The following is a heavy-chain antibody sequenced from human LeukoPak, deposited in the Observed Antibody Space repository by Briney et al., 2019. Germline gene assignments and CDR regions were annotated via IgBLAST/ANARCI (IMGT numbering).Heavy chain of an antibody. CDR1: GGSISSCDYY. V-gene: IGHV4-30-4*01. J-gene: IGHJ4*02. Sequence: SETLSLTCTVSGGSISSCDYYWSWIPPPPGKGLEWIGYIYYSGSTYYNPSLKIRVTISVDTSKNQSSLKLSSVTAADTAVYYCARGHTVTEFDYWGQGTLVTVSS. CDR3: ARGHTVTEFDY. CDR2: IYYSGST. D-gene: IGHD4-17*01.